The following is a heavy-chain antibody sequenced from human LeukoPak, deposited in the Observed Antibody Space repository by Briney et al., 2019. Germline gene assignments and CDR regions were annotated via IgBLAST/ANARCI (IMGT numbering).Heavy chain of an antibody. CDR2: IYPGDSDT. Sequence: GESLKISCKGSGYSFTSYWIGWVRQMPGKGLEWMGIIYPGDSDTRYSPSFQGQVTISADKSISTAYLQWSSLKASDTAMYYCARRRIELAAQYYFDYWDQGTLVTVSS. D-gene: IGHD3-3*02. V-gene: IGHV5-51*01. CDR3: ARRRIELAAQYYFDY. CDR1: GYSFTSYW. J-gene: IGHJ4*02.